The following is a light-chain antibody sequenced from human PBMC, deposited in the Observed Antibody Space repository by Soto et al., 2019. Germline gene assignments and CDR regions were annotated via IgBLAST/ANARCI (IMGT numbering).Light chain of an antibody. J-gene: IGKJ2*01. CDR1: QSVRSNY. CDR2: GAS. V-gene: IGKV3-20*01. Sequence: EIVLTQSPGTLSLSPGERATLSCRASQSVRSNYLAWYQQKPGQAPRLLIYGASSRATGIPDRFSGTGSGTDFTLTIIRLEPEDFAVYYCQQYRGSPYTFGQGTKLEI. CDR3: QQYRGSPYT.